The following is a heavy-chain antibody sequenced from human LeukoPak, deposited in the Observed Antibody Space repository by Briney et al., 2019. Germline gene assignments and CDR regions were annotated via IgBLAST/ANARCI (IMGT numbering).Heavy chain of an antibody. CDR3: ARHPNGGSYSDH. CDR2: IYPSDSDT. J-gene: IGHJ4*02. CDR1: GYSFTSYW. V-gene: IGHV5-51*01. Sequence: GEXLKISCKGSGYSFTSYWIGWVRQMPGKGLEWMGIIYPSDSDTRDSPSFQGQFTISAEKSISTAYLQWSSLKASDTAMYYCARHPNGGSYSDHWGQGTLVTVSS. D-gene: IGHD2-8*01.